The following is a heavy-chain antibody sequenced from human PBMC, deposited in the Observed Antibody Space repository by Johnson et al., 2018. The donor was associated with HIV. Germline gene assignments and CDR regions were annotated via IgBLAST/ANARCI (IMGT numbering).Heavy chain of an antibody. CDR2: IYSDDST. J-gene: IGHJ3*02. V-gene: IGHV3-53*01. D-gene: IGHD6-13*01. CDR3: ARSWGIADI. Sequence: VQLVESGGGLIQPGGSLRLSCAASGFTVSSNCMTWVRQAPGKGLEWVSVIYSDDSTYYADSVKGRFTISRDNSKNTLFLQMNSLRAEDTAVYYCARSWGIADIWGQGTMVTVSS. CDR1: GFTVSSNC.